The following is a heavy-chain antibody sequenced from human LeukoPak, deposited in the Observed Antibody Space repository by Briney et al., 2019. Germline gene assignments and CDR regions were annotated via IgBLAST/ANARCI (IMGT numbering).Heavy chain of an antibody. Sequence: ASVKVSCKASGYTFTSYGISWVRQAPGQRLEWMGWISAYNGNTNYAQKLQGRVTMTTDTSTSTAYMELRSLRSDDTAVYYCARHERYSSSWYLVSSGKPTDAFDIWGQGTMVTVSS. V-gene: IGHV1-18*01. CDR1: GYTFTSYG. D-gene: IGHD6-13*01. J-gene: IGHJ3*02. CDR2: ISAYNGNT. CDR3: ARHERYSSSWYLVSSGKPTDAFDI.